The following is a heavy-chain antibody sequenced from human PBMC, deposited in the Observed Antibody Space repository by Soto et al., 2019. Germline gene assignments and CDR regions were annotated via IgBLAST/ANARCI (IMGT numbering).Heavy chain of an antibody. CDR1: GYTFTSYG. Sequence: QVQLVQSGAEVKKPGASVKVSCKASGYTFTSYGISWVRQAPGQGLEWMGWISAYNGNTNYAQKLQGRVTMTTDTCXSXAYMELRSLRSDDTAVYYCARAITFGGVIVGLYFDYWGQGTLVTVSS. V-gene: IGHV1-18*01. D-gene: IGHD3-16*02. CDR2: ISAYNGNT. J-gene: IGHJ4*02. CDR3: ARAITFGGVIVGLYFDY.